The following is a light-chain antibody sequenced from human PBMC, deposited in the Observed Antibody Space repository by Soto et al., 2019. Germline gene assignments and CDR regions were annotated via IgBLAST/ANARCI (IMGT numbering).Light chain of an antibody. CDR3: QTWGAGIRV. Sequence: QLVLTQSPSASASLGASVKLTCTLSRRHSRYAIAWHQQQPEKGPRYLMKVKSDGSHNKGDGIPDRFSGSSSGAERYLTISSLQSEDEADYYCQTWGAGIRVFGGGTKLTVL. V-gene: IGLV4-69*01. J-gene: IGLJ2*01. CDR2: VKSDGSH. CDR1: RRHSRYA.